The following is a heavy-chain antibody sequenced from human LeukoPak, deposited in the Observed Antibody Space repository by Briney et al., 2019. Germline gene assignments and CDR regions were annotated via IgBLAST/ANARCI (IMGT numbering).Heavy chain of an antibody. V-gene: IGHV3-23*01. CDR3: AKSPTYYDILTGYYSGYYFDY. D-gene: IGHD3-9*01. CDR2: ISGSGGST. Sequence: PGGSLTLSCAASGFTFSSYAMSWVRQAPGKGLEWVSAISGSGGSTYYGDSVKGRFTISRDNSKNTLYLQMNSLRAEDTAVYYCAKSPTYYDILTGYYSGYYFDYWGQGTLVTVSS. J-gene: IGHJ4*02. CDR1: GFTFSSYA.